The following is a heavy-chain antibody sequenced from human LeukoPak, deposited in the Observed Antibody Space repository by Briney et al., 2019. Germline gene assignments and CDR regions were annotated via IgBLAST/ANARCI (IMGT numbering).Heavy chain of an antibody. CDR2: INSDGSST. J-gene: IGHJ5*02. D-gene: IGHD3-16*01. V-gene: IGHV3-74*01. CDR1: GFTFSSYW. CDR3: ARWGLAAPFDP. Sequence: GGSLRLSCAASGFTFSSYWMHWVRQAPGKGLVWVSRINSDGSSTSCADSVKGRFTISRDNAKNTLYLQMNSLSAEDTAVYYCARWGLAAPFDPWGQGTLVTVSS.